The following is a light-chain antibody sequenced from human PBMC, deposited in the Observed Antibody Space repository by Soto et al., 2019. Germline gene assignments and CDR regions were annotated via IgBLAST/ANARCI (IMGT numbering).Light chain of an antibody. J-gene: IGKJ1*01. CDR3: QQYNSDFWT. Sequence: DIQMTQSPSTLSASVGDRVTITCRASQSISSWLAWYQQKPGKAPKLLIYDASSLESGVPSRFSGSGSGTDFTLTISSLQPDDFATYYCQQYNSDFWTFGQVTKVDIK. CDR1: QSISSW. CDR2: DAS. V-gene: IGKV1-5*01.